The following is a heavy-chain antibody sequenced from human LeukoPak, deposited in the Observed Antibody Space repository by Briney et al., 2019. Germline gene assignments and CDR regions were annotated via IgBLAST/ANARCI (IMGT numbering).Heavy chain of an antibody. V-gene: IGHV1-8*01. J-gene: IGHJ6*03. CDR3: ARNREPSPNYYYYMDV. CDR2: MNPNSGNT. CDR1: GYTFTSYD. Sequence: ASVKVSCKASGYTFTSYDINWVRQATGQGLEWMGWMNPNSGNTGYAQKFQGRVTMTRNTSISTAYMELSSLRSEDTAVYYRARNREPSPNYYYYMDVWGKGTTVTVSS. D-gene: IGHD1-26*01.